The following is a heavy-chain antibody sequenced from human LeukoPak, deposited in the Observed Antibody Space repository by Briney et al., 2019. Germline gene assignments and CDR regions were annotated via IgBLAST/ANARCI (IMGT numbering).Heavy chain of an antibody. V-gene: IGHV3-23*01. J-gene: IGHJ4*02. CDR2: ISGSGGDT. CDR1: GFTFSSYA. CDR3: AKMARYSSSWDDC. D-gene: IGHD6-13*01. Sequence: PGGSLRLSCAASGFTFSSYAMTWVRQAPGKGLEWVSGISGSGGDTYYADSVKGRFTVSRDNSKNTLYLQINSLRAEDTAVYYCAKMARYSSSWDDCWGQGTLVTVSS.